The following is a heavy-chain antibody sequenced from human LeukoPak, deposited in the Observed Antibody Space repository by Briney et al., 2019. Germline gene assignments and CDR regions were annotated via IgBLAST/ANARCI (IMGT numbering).Heavy chain of an antibody. J-gene: IGHJ6*03. CDR3: ARVLGRYYYYMDV. CDR2: INPNSGGT. Sequence: ASVKVSCKASGYTFTGYYMRWVRQAPGQGLEWMGWINPNSGGTNYAQKFQGRVTMTRDTSISTAYMELSRLRSDDTAVYYCARVLGRYYYYMDVWGKGTTVTISS. V-gene: IGHV1-2*02. CDR1: GYTFTGYY. D-gene: IGHD3-16*01.